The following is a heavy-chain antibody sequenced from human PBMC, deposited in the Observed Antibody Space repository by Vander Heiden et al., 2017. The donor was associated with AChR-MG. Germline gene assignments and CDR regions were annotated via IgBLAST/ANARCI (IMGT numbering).Heavy chain of an antibody. V-gene: IGHV3-33*01. Sequence: QVQLVESGGGVVQPGRSLRLSCAASGFTFSSYGMHWVRQAPGKGLEWVAVIWYDGSNKYYADSVKGRFTISRDNSKNTLYLQMNSLRAEDTAVYYCARSIAVAGTGNWFDPWGQGTLVTVSS. J-gene: IGHJ5*02. CDR2: IWYDGSNK. CDR1: GFTFSSYG. D-gene: IGHD6-19*01. CDR3: ARSIAVAGTGNWFDP.